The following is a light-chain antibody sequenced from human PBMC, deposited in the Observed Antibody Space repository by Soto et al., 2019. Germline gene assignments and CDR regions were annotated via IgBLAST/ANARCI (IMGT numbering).Light chain of an antibody. CDR1: QSISGW. J-gene: IGKJ1*01. CDR3: QQYNNYGSWT. CDR2: KAS. Sequence: DIQVTQSPSTLSASVGDRVTITCRASQSISGWLAWYQQKPGKAPNLLIYKASTLESGVPSRFSGSGSGTEFTLTISGLQPDDFATYYCQQYNNYGSWTFGQGTKLEIK. V-gene: IGKV1-5*03.